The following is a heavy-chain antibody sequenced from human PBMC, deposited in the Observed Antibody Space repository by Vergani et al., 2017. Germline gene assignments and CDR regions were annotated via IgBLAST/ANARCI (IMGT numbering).Heavy chain of an antibody. CDR3: VRDRGLCPGGRCYTEAWDY. V-gene: IGHV3-30-3*01. CDR1: GFALNRHA. CDR2: ISFDGTNE. Sequence: QVQLVESGGGVVQPGTSLRLSCVVSGFALNRHAMYWVRQAPGKGLEWVVGISFDGTNEYYPDLVKGRFTISRDIAKNTLYLQVRSLRLEATGVYHCVRDRGLCPGGRCYTEAWDYWGQGTPVTVSS. D-gene: IGHD2-2*02. J-gene: IGHJ4*02.